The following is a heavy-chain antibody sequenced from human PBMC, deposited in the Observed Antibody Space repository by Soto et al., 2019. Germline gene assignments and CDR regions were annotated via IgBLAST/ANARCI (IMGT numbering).Heavy chain of an antibody. Sequence: SETLSLTCTVSGGSISSSSYYWGWIRQPPGKGLEWIGSIYYSGSTYYNPSLKSRVTISVDTSKNQFSLKLSSVTAADTAVYYCARQTGGYSGYDYYYYYMDVWGKGTTVTVSS. V-gene: IGHV4-39*01. D-gene: IGHD5-12*01. J-gene: IGHJ6*03. CDR2: IYYSGST. CDR3: ARQTGGYSGYDYYYYYMDV. CDR1: GGSISSSSYY.